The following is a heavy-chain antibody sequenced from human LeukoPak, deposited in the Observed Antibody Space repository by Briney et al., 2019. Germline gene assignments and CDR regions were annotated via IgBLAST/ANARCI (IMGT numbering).Heavy chain of an antibody. Sequence: GGSLRLSCAASGFTFSYYAMSWVRQAPGKGLEWVSVISGSGDSTDYADSVKGRFTISRDNSKNTLYMQMNSLRAEDTAVYYCAKVSPSGSYYWVGAFDIWGQGTMVTVSS. J-gene: IGHJ3*02. D-gene: IGHD1-26*01. CDR1: GFTFSYYA. V-gene: IGHV3-23*01. CDR3: AKVSPSGSYYWVGAFDI. CDR2: ISGSGDST.